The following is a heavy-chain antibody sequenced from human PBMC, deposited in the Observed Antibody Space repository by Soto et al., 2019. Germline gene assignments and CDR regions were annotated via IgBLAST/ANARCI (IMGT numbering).Heavy chain of an antibody. CDR1: GYTFTSYD. J-gene: IGHJ3*02. CDR2: MNPNSGNT. V-gene: IGHV1-8*01. Sequence: ASVKVSCKASGYTFTSYDINWVRQATGQGLEWMGWMNPNSGNTGYAQKFQGRVTMTRNTSISTAYMELSSLRSEDTAVYYCARLVRTQRWQLPRRADRSNDAFDIWGQGTMVTVSS. D-gene: IGHD6-6*01. CDR3: ARLVRTQRWQLPRRADRSNDAFDI.